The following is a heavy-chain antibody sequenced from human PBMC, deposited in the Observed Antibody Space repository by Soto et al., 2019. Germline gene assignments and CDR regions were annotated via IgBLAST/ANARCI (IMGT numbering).Heavy chain of an antibody. V-gene: IGHV3-73*01. CDR2: IRSKGNNYAT. J-gene: IGHJ6*03. CDR1: GGNFSGSA. CDR3: SRQASGFWSGKQQYYMDV. D-gene: IGHD3-3*01. Sequence: GLFKRLWCAASGGNFSGSAVHWVSQASGKGLEWFGRIRSKGNNYATAYGASLKGRFTISRDDSKNTAYLQMNSLNTEDTAVYYCSRQASGFWSGKQQYYMDVWGKGTTVTVSS.